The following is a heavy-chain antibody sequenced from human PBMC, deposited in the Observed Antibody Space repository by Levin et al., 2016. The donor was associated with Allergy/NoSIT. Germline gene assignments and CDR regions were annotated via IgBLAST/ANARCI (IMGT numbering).Heavy chain of an antibody. J-gene: IGHJ4*02. Sequence: RQAPGKGLEWIGYIYYSGSTNYNPSLKSRVTISVDTSKNQFSLKLSSVTAADTAVYYCARLKYDSSGYYWDYWGQGTLVTVSS. V-gene: IGHV4-59*01. CDR2: IYYSGST. CDR3: ARLKYDSSGYYWDY. D-gene: IGHD3-22*01.